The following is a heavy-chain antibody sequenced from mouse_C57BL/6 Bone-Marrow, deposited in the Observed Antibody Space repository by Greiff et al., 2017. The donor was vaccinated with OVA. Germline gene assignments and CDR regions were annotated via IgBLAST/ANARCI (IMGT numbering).Heavy chain of an antibody. CDR3: ARGTVGTLMDY. J-gene: IGHJ4*01. CDR1: GYTFTSYW. D-gene: IGHD1-1*01. Sequence: QVQLQQPGAELVKPGASVKLSCKASGYTFTSYWMQWVKQRPGQGLEWIGEIDPSDSYTNYNQKFKGKATVTVDTSSSTAYMQLSSLTSEDSAVYDCARGTVGTLMDYWGQGTAVTVSS. CDR2: IDPSDSYT. V-gene: IGHV1-50*01.